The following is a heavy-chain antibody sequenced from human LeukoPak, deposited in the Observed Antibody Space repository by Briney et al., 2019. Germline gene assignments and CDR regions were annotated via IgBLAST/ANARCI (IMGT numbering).Heavy chain of an antibody. CDR2: IWYDGSNK. V-gene: IGHV3-33*01. CDR3: ARDRPDWAIYYDSSGYLDY. CDR1: GFTFSSYG. Sequence: PGRSLRLSCAASGFTFSSYGMHWVRQAPGKGLEWAAVIWYDGSNKYYADSVKGRFTISRDNSKNTLYLQMNSLRAEDTAVYYCARDRPDWAIYYDSSGYLDYWGQGTLVTVSS. D-gene: IGHD3-22*01. J-gene: IGHJ4*02.